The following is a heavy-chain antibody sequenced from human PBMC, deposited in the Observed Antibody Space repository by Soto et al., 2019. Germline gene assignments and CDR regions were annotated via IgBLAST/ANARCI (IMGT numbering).Heavy chain of an antibody. CDR2: IKQDGREK. J-gene: IGHJ3*02. CDR1: GFTFSSYW. V-gene: IGHV3-7*03. CDR3: ARDARLTGDQGDAFDI. D-gene: IGHD7-27*01. Sequence: GGSLRLSCAASGFTFSSYWMSWVRQAPGKGLEWVANIKQDGREKYYVDSVKGRFTISRDNAKNSLYLQMNSLRAEDTAVYYCARDARLTGDQGDAFDIWGQGTMVTVSS.